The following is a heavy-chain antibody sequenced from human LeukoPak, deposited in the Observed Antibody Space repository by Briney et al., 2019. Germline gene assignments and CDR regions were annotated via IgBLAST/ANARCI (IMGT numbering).Heavy chain of an antibody. J-gene: IGHJ4*02. CDR1: GYTFTSYG. Sequence: AASVKVSCKASGYTFTSYGISWVRQAPGQGLEWMGWISAYNGNTNYAQKLQGRVTMTTGTSTSTAYMELRSLRSDDTAVYYCARSPRGYSYGSIDYWGQGTLVTVSS. D-gene: IGHD5-18*01. CDR2: ISAYNGNT. CDR3: ARSPRGYSYGSIDY. V-gene: IGHV1-18*01.